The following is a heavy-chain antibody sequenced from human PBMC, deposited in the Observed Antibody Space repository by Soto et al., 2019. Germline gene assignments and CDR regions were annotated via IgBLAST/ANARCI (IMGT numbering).Heavy chain of an antibody. CDR1: GYTFTSYA. J-gene: IGHJ3*02. Sequence: QVQLVQSGAEVKKPGASVKVSCKASGYTFTSYAMHWVRQAPGQRLEWMGWINAGNGNTKYSPKFQGGVTITRDTSASRAYMGLSSLRSADTAVYYCAKGASMVRGVIRDAFDIWGQGTMATVSS. CDR2: INAGNGNT. D-gene: IGHD3-10*01. V-gene: IGHV1-3*01. CDR3: AKGASMVRGVIRDAFDI.